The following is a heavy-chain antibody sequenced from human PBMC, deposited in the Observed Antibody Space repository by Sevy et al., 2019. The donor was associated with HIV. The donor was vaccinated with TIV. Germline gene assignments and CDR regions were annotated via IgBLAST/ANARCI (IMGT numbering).Heavy chain of an antibody. V-gene: IGHV1-2*02. D-gene: IGHD1-26*01. CDR1: GYTFTGYY. Sequence: ASVKVSCKASGYTFTGYYMHWVRQAPGQGLEWMGWINPNSGGTNYAQKFQGRVTMTRDTYISTAYMELSRLRSDDTAVYYCARGNGRWELPSIWGQGTMVTVSS. CDR2: INPNSGGT. CDR3: ARGNGRWELPSI. J-gene: IGHJ3*02.